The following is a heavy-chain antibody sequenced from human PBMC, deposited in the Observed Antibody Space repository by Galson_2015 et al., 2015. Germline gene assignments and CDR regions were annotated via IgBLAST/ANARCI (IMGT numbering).Heavy chain of an antibody. D-gene: IGHD3-10*01. Sequence: LSLTCAVYGGSFSGYYWGWIRQPPGKGLAWIGEINHSGSTNYNPSLKSRVTISVDTSKNQFSLKLSYVTAADTAVYYCARRIRTMVRGGYYYYYGMDVWGQGTMVTVSS. CDR2: INHSGST. V-gene: IGHV4-34*01. CDR3: ARRIRTMVRGGYYYYYGMDV. CDR1: GGSFSGYY. J-gene: IGHJ6*02.